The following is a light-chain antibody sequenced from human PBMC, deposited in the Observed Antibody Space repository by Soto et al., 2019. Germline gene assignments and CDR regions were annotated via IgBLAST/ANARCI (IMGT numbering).Light chain of an antibody. V-gene: IGKV3-20*01. J-gene: IGKJ1*01. CDR1: QSVSSNY. CDR3: QQYGSSGT. CDR2: GAS. Sequence: IVLTQSPGTLSLSPGERATLSCRASQSVSSNYLAWYRQKPGQAPRLLIYGASSRATGIPNRFSGSGSGTDFTLTISRLEPGDFAVYYCQQYGSSGTFGQGTKV.